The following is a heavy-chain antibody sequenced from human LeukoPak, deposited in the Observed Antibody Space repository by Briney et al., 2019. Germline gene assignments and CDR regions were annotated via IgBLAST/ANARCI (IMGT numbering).Heavy chain of an antibody. CDR2: INHSGST. D-gene: IGHD4-23*01. CDR1: GGSFSGYY. V-gene: IGHV4-34*01. Sequence: SETLSLTCAVYGGSFSGYYWSWIRQPPGKGLEWIGEINHSGSTNYNPSLKSRVTISVDTSKNQFSLKLSSVTAADTAVYYCARESVGTLGLIDYWGQGTLVTVSS. J-gene: IGHJ4*02. CDR3: ARESVGTLGLIDY.